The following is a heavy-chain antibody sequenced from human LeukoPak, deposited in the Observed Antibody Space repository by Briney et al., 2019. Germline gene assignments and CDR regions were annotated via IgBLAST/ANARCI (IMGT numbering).Heavy chain of an antibody. Sequence: SQTLSLTCTVSGGSISSGDYYCNWIRQPPGKGLEWIGYIYYSGSTSYNPSIKRRVTISVDTSKNQFSLKLTSVTAADTAVYYCARGSAYDWFDYWGQGTLVTVSS. CDR1: GGSISSGDYY. J-gene: IGHJ4*02. V-gene: IGHV4-30-4*01. CDR2: IYYSGST. CDR3: ARGSAYDWFDY. D-gene: IGHD5-12*01.